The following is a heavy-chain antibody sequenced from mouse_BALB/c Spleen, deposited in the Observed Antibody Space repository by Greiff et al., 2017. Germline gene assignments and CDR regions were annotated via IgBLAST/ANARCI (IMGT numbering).Heavy chain of an antibody. CDR3: ARSAFITTVVKPFAY. CDR1: GYTFTEYT. CDR2: INPNNGGT. J-gene: IGHJ3*01. Sequence: EVKLVESGPELVKPGASVKISCKTSGYTFTEYTMHWVKQSHGKSLEWIGGINPNNGGTSYNQKFKGKATLTVDKSSSTAYMELRSLTSEDSAVYYCARSAFITTVVKPFAYWGQGTLVTVSA. D-gene: IGHD1-1*01. V-gene: IGHV1-18*01.